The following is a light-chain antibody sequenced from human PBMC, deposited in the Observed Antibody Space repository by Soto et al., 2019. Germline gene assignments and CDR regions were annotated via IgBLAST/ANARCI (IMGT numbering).Light chain of an antibody. J-gene: IGKJ5*01. CDR2: DDS. CDR3: LKSYSTPST. Sequence: GDRVTLTCRASQSFTRWLAWYQQKPGKAPKILIYDDSNLEIGAPSRFSGSGSGTELTLTISRLQPDDFATYYCLKSYSTPSTFGQGTRLEIK. CDR1: QSFTRW. V-gene: IGKV1-5*01.